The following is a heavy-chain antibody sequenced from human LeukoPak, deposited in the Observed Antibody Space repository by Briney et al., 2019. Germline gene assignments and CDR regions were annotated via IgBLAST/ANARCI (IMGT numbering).Heavy chain of an antibody. J-gene: IGHJ4*02. CDR2: INHSGST. CDR3: ARVGGPYYYGSGTTTVQYFDY. V-gene: IGHV4-34*01. Sequence: PSETLSLTCAVYGGSFSGYYWSWIRQPPGKGLEWIGKINHSGSTNYNPSLKSRVTISVDTSKNQFSLKLSSVTAADTAVYYCARVGGPYYYGSGTTTVQYFDYWGQGTLVTVSS. D-gene: IGHD3-10*01. CDR1: GGSFSGYY.